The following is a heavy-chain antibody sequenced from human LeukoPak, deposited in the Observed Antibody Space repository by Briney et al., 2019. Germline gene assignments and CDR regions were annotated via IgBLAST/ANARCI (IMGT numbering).Heavy chain of an antibody. D-gene: IGHD6-13*01. CDR1: GFTFSSYA. Sequence: GGSLRLSCAASGFTFSSYAMSWVRQAPGKGLEWVPAISGSGGSTYYADSVKGRFTISRDNSKNTLYLQMNSLRAEDTAVYYCANAPAYSSSWYPSFDYWGQGTLVTVSS. CDR3: ANAPAYSSSWYPSFDY. V-gene: IGHV3-23*01. CDR2: ISGSGGST. J-gene: IGHJ4*02.